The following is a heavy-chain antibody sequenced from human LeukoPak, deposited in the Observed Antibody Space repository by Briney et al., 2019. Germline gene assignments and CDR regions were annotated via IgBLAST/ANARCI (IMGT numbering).Heavy chain of an antibody. V-gene: IGHV3-74*01. CDR1: GFTFSSYR. CDR3: ARDRDGLGY. D-gene: IGHD3-10*01. CDR2: INNDWSMTT. Sequence: PGGSLRLSCAASGFTFSSYRMHWVRQAPGKGLVWGSSINNDWSMTTRYVDSGKGRFTISRNNAKNTLYLQMNSLRAEDTAMYYCARDRDGLGYWGRGTLVTVSS. J-gene: IGHJ4*02.